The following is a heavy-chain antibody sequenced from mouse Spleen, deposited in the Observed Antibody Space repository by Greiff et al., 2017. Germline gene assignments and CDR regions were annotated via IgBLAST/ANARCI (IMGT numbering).Heavy chain of an antibody. V-gene: IGHV1S81*02. J-gene: IGHJ4*01. CDR2: INPSNGGT. Sequence: ESGAELVKPGASVKLSCKASGYTFTSYYMYWVKQRPGQGLEWIGEINPSNGGTDFNEKFKSKATLTVDKSSSTAYMQLSSLTSEDSAVYYCTRGYDAMDYWGQGTSVTVSS. CDR1: GYTFTSYY. CDR3: TRGYDAMDY. D-gene: IGHD2-10*02.